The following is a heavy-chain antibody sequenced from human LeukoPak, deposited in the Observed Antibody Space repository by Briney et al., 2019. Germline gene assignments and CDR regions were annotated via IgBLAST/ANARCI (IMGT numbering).Heavy chain of an antibody. D-gene: IGHD1-26*01. Sequence: TGRSLRLSCAASGFTFSSYGMHWVRQAPGKGLEWVAVISYDGSNKYYADSVKGRLTISRDNSKNTLYLQMNSLRAEDTAVYYCAKDRWGLLGAFDIWGQGTMVTVSS. V-gene: IGHV3-30*18. CDR2: ISYDGSNK. J-gene: IGHJ3*02. CDR1: GFTFSSYG. CDR3: AKDRWGLLGAFDI.